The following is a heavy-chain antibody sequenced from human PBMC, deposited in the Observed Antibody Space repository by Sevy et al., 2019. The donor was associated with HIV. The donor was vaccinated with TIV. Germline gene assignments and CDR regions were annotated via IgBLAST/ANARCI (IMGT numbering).Heavy chain of an antibody. Sequence: GGSLRLSCAASGFTFSRYTMTWVRQAPGKGLEYVSTVCFGGGTIHYADSVKGRFTIPRDNSKNTVDLQMNSLRAEDTVKYYCSREGWTNAQDYRGQGTLDNLTS. CDR2: VCFGGGTI. CDR3: SREGWTNAQDY. CDR1: GFTFSRYT. V-gene: IGHV3-23*01. D-gene: IGHD2-15*01. J-gene: IGHJ4*02.